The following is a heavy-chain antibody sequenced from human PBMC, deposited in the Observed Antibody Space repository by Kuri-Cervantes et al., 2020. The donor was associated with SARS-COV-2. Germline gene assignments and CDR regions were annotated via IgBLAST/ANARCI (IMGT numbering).Heavy chain of an antibody. CDR2: ISYDGSNK. V-gene: IGHV3-30*18. D-gene: IGHD6-13*01. Sequence: GGSLRLSCAASGFTFGSYGMHWVRQAPGKGLEWVAVISYDGSNKYYADSVKGRFTISRDNSKNTLYLQMNSLRAEDTAVYYCAKDLEQQLDSHYGMDVWGQGTTVTVSS. J-gene: IGHJ6*02. CDR1: GFTFGSYG. CDR3: AKDLEQQLDSHYGMDV.